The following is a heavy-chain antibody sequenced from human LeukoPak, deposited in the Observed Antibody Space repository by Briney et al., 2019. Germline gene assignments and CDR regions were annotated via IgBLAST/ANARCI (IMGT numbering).Heavy chain of an antibody. CDR3: ATYSGPDKWDASDM. CDR1: GFTFSSYA. J-gene: IGHJ3*02. D-gene: IGHD1-26*01. V-gene: IGHV3-7*01. CDR2: IRVDGSTE. Sequence: GGSLRLSCAASGFTFSSYAMTWVRQAPGKGLEWVATIRVDGSTEYPVDSMKGRFTISRDNAKHSLHLQMNSLRAEDTAVYYCATYSGPDKWDASDMWGQGTLVTVSS.